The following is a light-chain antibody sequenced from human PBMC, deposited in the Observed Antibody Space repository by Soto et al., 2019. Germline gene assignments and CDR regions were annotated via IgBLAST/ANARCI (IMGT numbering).Light chain of an antibody. V-gene: IGLV2-14*03. Sequence: QSALTQPASVSGSPGQSIAISCTGTSSDVGAYNFVSWYQQLPCKAPQLIIFDVSDRPSGVSNRFSGSKSGNTASLPISGLQAEDEADYYCSSYTTTGTYVFGTGTKLTVL. CDR2: DVS. CDR1: SSDVGAYNF. J-gene: IGLJ1*01. CDR3: SSYTTTGTYV.